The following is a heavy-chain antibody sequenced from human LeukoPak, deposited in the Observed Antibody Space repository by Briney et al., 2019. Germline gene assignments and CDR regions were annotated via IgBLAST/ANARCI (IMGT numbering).Heavy chain of an antibody. Sequence: GESLKISCKGSGYSFTSYWIGWVRQMPGKGLEWMGIIYPGDSDTRYSPSFQGQVTISADKSISTAYLQWSSLKASDTAMYYCARQGDILTGYYLPGNWFDPWGQGTLVTVSS. V-gene: IGHV5-51*01. CDR3: ARQGDILTGYYLPGNWFDP. CDR1: GYSFTSYW. J-gene: IGHJ5*02. D-gene: IGHD3-9*01. CDR2: IYPGDSDT.